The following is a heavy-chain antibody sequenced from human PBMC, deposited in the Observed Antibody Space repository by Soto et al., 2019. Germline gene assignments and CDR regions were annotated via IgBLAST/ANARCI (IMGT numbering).Heavy chain of an antibody. V-gene: IGHV3-74*01. CDR1: GYTFSHYW. CDR2: VNPDGTIT. J-gene: IGHJ4*02. CDR3: IYDTSGDKDF. D-gene: IGHD3-9*01. Sequence: PGGSLRLSCAASGYTFSHYWMHWVRQAPGKGLVWVSRVNPDGTITTYADSVKGRFTISRDNAKNTLYLQMNSLGVEDTALYYCIYDTSGDKDFWGQGTQLTVSS.